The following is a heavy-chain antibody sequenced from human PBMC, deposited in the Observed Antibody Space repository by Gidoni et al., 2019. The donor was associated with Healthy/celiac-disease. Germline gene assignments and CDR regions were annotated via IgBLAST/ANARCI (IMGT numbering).Heavy chain of an antibody. V-gene: IGHV3-11*06. Sequence: QVQLVESGGGLVKPGGSLRLSCAASGFTFSDYYMSWIRQAPGKGLEWVSYISSSSSYTNYADSVKGRFTISRDNAKNSLYLQMNSLRAEDTAVYYCARVGQWLVSKYSGDFDYWGQGTLVTVSS. J-gene: IGHJ4*02. CDR3: ARVGQWLVSKYSGDFDY. D-gene: IGHD6-19*01. CDR1: GFTFSDYY. CDR2: ISSSSSYT.